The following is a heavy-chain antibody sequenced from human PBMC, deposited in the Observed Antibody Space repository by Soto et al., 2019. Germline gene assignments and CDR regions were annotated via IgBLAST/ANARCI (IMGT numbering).Heavy chain of an antibody. CDR1: GGSISSSSYY. CDR2: IYYSGST. Sequence: QLQLQESGPGLVKPSETLSLTCTVSGGSISSSSYYWGWIRQPPGKGLEWIGSIYYSGSTYYNPSLKSRVTISVDTSKNQFSLKLSSVTAADTAVYYCATPGGYSGRKRVLGDAFDIWGQGTMVTVSS. CDR3: ATPGGYSGRKRVLGDAFDI. V-gene: IGHV4-39*01. D-gene: IGHD5-12*01. J-gene: IGHJ3*02.